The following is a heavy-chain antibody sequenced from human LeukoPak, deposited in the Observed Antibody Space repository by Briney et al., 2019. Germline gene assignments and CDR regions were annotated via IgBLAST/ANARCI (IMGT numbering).Heavy chain of an antibody. CDR3: TTDQGYDYVWGSYLRFDY. Sequence: PGGSLRLSCAASGFTFSNAWMSWVRQAPGKGLEWVGRTKSKTDGGTTDYAAPVKGRLTISRAASKHTMYQQMNSLKTEDTAVYYCTTDQGYDYVWGSYLRFDYWGQGTLVTVSS. D-gene: IGHD3-16*02. CDR1: GFTFSNAW. V-gene: IGHV3-15*01. J-gene: IGHJ4*02. CDR2: TKSKTDGGTT.